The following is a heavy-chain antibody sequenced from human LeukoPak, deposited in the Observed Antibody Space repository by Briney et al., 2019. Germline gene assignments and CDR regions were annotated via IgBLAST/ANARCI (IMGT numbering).Heavy chain of an antibody. D-gene: IGHD2-2*02. Sequence: SETLSLTCTVSGGSISGYFWNWIRQPPGKGLEWIGNIYYSGSTNYDSSLKSRVTISVDTSKNQFSLKLSSVTAADTAVYYCARAGVPAAIGPLDYWGQGTLVTVSS. CDR2: IYYSGST. CDR1: GGSISGYF. V-gene: IGHV4-59*08. J-gene: IGHJ4*02. CDR3: ARAGVPAAIGPLDY.